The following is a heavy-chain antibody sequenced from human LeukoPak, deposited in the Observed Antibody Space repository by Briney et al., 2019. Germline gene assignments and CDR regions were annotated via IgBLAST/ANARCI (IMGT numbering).Heavy chain of an antibody. V-gene: IGHV4-39*07. CDR2: IYYSGST. Sequence: SETLSLTCTVSGGSISSSSYYWGWIRQPPGKGLEWIGSIYYSGSTYYNPSLKSRVTISVDTSKNQFSLKLSSVTAADTAVYYCARENDYGDRGHPSGRQWYYYYMDVWGKGTTVTVSS. D-gene: IGHD4-17*01. CDR1: GGSISSSSYY. J-gene: IGHJ6*03. CDR3: ARENDYGDRGHPSGRQWYYYYMDV.